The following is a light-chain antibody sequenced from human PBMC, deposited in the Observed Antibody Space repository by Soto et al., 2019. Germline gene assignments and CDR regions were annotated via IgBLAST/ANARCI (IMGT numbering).Light chain of an antibody. CDR1: QSVLYSSNNKNY. J-gene: IGKJ2*01. CDR2: WAS. CDR3: QQYYSTPQNT. V-gene: IGKV4-1*01. Sequence: DIVLTQSPDSLAVSLGERATINCKSSQSVLYSSNNKNYLAWYQQKPGQPPKLLIYWASTRESGVPDRFSGSGSRTDFTLTISSLQAEDVAVYYCQQYYSTPQNTFGQGTKLEIK.